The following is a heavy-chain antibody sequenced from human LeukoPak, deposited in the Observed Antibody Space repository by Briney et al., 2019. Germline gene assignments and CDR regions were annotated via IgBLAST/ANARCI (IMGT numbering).Heavy chain of an antibody. CDR1: GYSFTTYW. Sequence: NHGESLKISCKGSGYSFTTYWIAWVRQMPGKGLEWMGIIYPGDSDTRYSPSFQGQVTISADKSISTAYLQWSSLKASDTAMYYCARPGLPSSGGDWCFDLWGRGTLVTVSS. J-gene: IGHJ2*01. D-gene: IGHD4-11*01. V-gene: IGHV5-51*01. CDR3: ARPGLPSSGGDWCFDL. CDR2: IYPGDSDT.